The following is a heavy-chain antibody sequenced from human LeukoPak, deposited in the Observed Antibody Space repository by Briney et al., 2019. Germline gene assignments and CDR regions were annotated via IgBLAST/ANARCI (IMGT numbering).Heavy chain of an antibody. CDR3: ARGQYHLLYWYFDL. CDR2: IYSSGST. Sequence: SETLSLTCTVSGGSISSYYWSWIRQPAGKGLEWIGRIYSSGSTNYNPSLKSRVTMSVGTSKNQFSLKLSSVTAADTAVYYCARGQYHLLYWYFDLWGRGTLVTVSS. CDR1: GGSISSYY. D-gene: IGHD2-2*01. V-gene: IGHV4-4*07. J-gene: IGHJ2*01.